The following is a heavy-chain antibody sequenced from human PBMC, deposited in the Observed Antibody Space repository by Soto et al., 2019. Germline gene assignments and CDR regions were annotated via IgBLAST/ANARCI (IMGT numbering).Heavy chain of an antibody. CDR2: IYPGDSDT. J-gene: IGHJ6*02. Sequence: GESLKISCKGSGYSFTSYWIGWVRQMPGKGLEWMGIIYPGDSDTRYSPSFQGQVTISADKSISTAYLQWSSLKASDTAMYYCARHVNPYYDILTGYNYYYGMDVWGQGTTVTVSS. CDR1: GYSFTSYW. CDR3: ARHVNPYYDILTGYNYYYGMDV. V-gene: IGHV5-51*01. D-gene: IGHD3-9*01.